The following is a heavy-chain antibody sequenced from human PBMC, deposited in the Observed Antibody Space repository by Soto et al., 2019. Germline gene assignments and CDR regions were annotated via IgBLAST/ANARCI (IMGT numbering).Heavy chain of an antibody. D-gene: IGHD2-15*01. J-gene: IGHJ6*02. CDR3: ANSLRAASYYGMDV. CDR2: IFPGDSDT. CDR1: GYSFTSYW. Sequence: GESLKISCKTSGYSFTSYWIGWGRQMPGKGLEWMGIIFPGDSDTRYSPSFQGQVNISADKSISTAYLQWSSLKASDTAMYYCANSLRAASYYGMDVWGQGTTVTVSS. V-gene: IGHV5-51*01.